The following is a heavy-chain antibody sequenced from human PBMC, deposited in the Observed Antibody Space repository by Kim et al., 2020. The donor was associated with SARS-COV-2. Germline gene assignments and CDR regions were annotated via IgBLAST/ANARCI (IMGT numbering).Heavy chain of an antibody. CDR3: AKDYTAGSGSNFFDS. D-gene: IGHD1-26*01. CDR1: GFTFNIYA. Sequence: GGSLRLSCAASGFTFNIYAMTWVRQAPGKGLEWVSIINSGGSSTFYGDSVKGRFTISRDNSQNTLYLQMNRLRAEDTAVYYCAKDYTAGSGSNFFDSWGQRPLVTVSS. CDR2: INSGGSST. J-gene: IGHJ4*02. V-gene: IGHV3-23*03.